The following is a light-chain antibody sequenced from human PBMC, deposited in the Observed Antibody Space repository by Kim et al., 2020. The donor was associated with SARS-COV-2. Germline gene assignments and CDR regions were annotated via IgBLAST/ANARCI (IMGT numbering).Light chain of an antibody. Sequence: ASVGDRVTITCRASQNINNYLNWYQQKPGRAPKLLIYAASSLQSGVPSRFSGSGSGTDFTLTISSVQPEDFATYYCQQSHSLLLTFGGGTKVDIK. J-gene: IGKJ4*01. CDR2: AAS. CDR3: QQSHSLLLT. CDR1: QNINNY. V-gene: IGKV1-39*01.